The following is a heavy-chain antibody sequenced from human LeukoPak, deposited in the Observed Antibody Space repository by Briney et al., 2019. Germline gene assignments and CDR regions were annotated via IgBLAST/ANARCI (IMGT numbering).Heavy chain of an antibody. CDR2: INHSGST. V-gene: IGHV4-34*01. Sequence: SETLSLTCAVYGGSFSGYYWSWIRQPPGKGLEWIGEINHSGSTNYNPSLKSRVTISVDTSKNQFSLKLSSVTAADTAVYYCAIVVGGYYPINYWGQGTLVTVSS. CDR1: GGSFSGYY. J-gene: IGHJ4*02. D-gene: IGHD1-26*01. CDR3: AIVVGGYYPINY.